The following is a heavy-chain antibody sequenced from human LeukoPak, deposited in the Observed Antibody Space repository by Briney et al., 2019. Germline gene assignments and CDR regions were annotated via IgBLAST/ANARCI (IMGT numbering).Heavy chain of an antibody. D-gene: IGHD2-15*01. CDR3: ANMGRYCSGGSSPRGDAFDI. CDR2: ISWNSGSI. Sequence: PGGSLRLSCAASGFTFDDYAMHWVRQAPGKGLEWVSGISWNSGSIGYADSVKGRFTISRDNAKNSLYLQMKRLRAQDTALYYCANMGRYCSGGSSPRGDAFDIWGKGTMVTVSS. J-gene: IGHJ3*02. V-gene: IGHV3-9*01. CDR1: GFTFDDYA.